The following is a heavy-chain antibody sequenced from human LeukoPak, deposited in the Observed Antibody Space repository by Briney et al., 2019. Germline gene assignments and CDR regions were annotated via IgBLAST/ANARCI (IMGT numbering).Heavy chain of an antibody. J-gene: IGHJ6*04. D-gene: IGHD6-19*01. CDR1: GHTFTGYY. CDR3: ARWAAVAGTGLDV. V-gene: IGHV1-2*02. CDR2: INANSGDT. Sequence: ASVKVSCKASGHTFTGYYMHWVRQAPGQGLEWMGWINANSGDTNYAQKFQGRVTMTRDTSISTAYMELSSLRSEDTAVYYCARWAAVAGTGLDVWGKGTTVTVSS.